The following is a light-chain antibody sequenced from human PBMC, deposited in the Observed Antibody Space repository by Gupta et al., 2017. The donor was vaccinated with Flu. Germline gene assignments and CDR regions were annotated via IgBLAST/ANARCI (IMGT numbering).Light chain of an antibody. Sequence: DCEMTQTPSTLSTSVGDRVTITCRASQSISTWLAWYQQKPGKAPNLLIYKASSLESGVPSRFSGSGSGTEFTLTISSLHPDDFATYYCQRDNNYPLTFGGGTKVEIK. V-gene: IGKV1-5*03. J-gene: IGKJ4*01. CDR3: QRDNNYPLT. CDR2: KAS. CDR1: QSISTW.